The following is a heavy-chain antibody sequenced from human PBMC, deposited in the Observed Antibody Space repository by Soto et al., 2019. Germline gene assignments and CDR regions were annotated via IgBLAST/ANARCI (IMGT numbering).Heavy chain of an antibody. J-gene: IGHJ4*02. D-gene: IGHD3-16*02. CDR1: GFSLSSRGVG. V-gene: IGHV2-5*02. CDR2: IYWDDTK. CDR3: AHSGQLGSRYVY. Sequence: SGPTLGNPTETLTLTCTFSGFSLSSRGVGVGWIRQPPGKALEWLAFIYWDDTKRYRPSLKTRLTITKDTPKNQVVLTMANLDPVDTATYFCAHSGQLGSRYVYWCQGTQVSVSS.